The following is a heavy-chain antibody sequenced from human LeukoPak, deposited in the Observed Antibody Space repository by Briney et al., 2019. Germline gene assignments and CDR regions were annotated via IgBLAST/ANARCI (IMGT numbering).Heavy chain of an antibody. D-gene: IGHD3-22*01. CDR3: ARGVTMIVVVIHDWYFDL. V-gene: IGHV4-39*01. CDR2: IYYTRST. J-gene: IGHJ2*01. Sequence: KPSETLSLTCTVSGGSISSSSYYWGWIRQPPGKGLEWIWSIYYTRSTYYNPSLKSRVTISVDTSKNQFSLKLTSVTAADTAVYYCARGVTMIVVVIHDWYFDLWGRGTLVTVS. CDR1: GGSISSSSYY.